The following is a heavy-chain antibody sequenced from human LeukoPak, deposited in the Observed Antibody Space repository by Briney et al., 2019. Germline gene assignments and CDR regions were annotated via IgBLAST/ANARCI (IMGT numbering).Heavy chain of an antibody. Sequence: GGSLRLSCAASGFTFRAYSMNWVRQAPGRGLEWVSYISSSGRTIYYADSVTGRFTISRDNAKNSMYLLMNSLKSEDTAVYYCAKVDDYGDYWGQGTLVTVSS. CDR2: ISSSGRTI. V-gene: IGHV3-48*01. D-gene: IGHD5-24*01. CDR1: GFTFRAYS. J-gene: IGHJ4*02. CDR3: AKVDDYGDY.